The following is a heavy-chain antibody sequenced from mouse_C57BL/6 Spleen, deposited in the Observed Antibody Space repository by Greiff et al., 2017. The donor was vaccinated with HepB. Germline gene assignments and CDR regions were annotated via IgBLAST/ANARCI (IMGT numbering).Heavy chain of an antibody. CDR3: TKEGTDYYSNSAWFAY. D-gene: IGHD2-5*01. CDR2: SSSGGDYI. V-gene: IGHV5-9-1*02. CDR1: GFTFSSYA. Sequence: EVQLQESGEGLVKPGGSLKLSCAASGFTFSSYAMSWVRQTPEKRLEWVAYSSSGGDYIYSADTVKGRFTISRDNTRNTLYLQMSSLKSEDTAMYYCTKEGTDYYSNSAWFAYWGQGTLVTVSA. J-gene: IGHJ3*01.